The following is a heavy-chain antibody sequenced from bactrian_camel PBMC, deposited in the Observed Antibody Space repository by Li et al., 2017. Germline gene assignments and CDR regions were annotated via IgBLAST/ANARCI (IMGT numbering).Heavy chain of an antibody. CDR3: AADQLYGTCRDVLDFPA. V-gene: IGHV3-3*01. CDR2: LWIGGATT. D-gene: IGHD6*01. Sequence: VQLVEYGGGSVQAGGSLRLSCAAGRYTYKRNCMGWFRQRPGKDREGLAVLWIGGATTTYADSVKGRFTITRDKAKDLVYLQMNGLKPEDTGMYYCAADQLYGTCRDVLDFPARGQGTQVTVS. J-gene: IGHJ4*01. CDR1: RYTYKRNC.